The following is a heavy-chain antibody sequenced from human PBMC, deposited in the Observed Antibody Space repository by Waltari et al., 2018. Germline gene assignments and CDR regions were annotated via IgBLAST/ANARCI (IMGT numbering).Heavy chain of an antibody. Sequence: QVQLVQSGAEVKKAGSSVKVSCKASGGPFSNYAVSWVRQAPGQGLEWMGGIIPILGIANYAQKFQGRVTITADKSTSTAYMELSSLRSEDTAVYYCARIAYSSSSSWFDPWGQGTLVTVSS. CDR2: IIPILGIA. CDR1: GGPFSNYA. CDR3: ARIAYSSSSSWFDP. D-gene: IGHD6-6*01. V-gene: IGHV1-69*10. J-gene: IGHJ5*02.